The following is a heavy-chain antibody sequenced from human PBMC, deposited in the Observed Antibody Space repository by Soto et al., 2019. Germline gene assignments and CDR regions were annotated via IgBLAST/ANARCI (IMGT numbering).Heavy chain of an antibody. V-gene: IGHV4-31*03. CDR2: ISHSGST. CDR1: GGSISSAAYY. J-gene: IGHJ4*02. D-gene: IGHD5-18*01. Sequence: SETLSLTCTVSGGSISSAAYYWSWIRQHPGKGLEWIGYISHSGSTYYTPSLKSRVIISADTSKNQFSVNLTSVTAADTAVYYCAREYTYGSNFFDCWGQGALVTGSS. CDR3: AREYTYGSNFFDC.